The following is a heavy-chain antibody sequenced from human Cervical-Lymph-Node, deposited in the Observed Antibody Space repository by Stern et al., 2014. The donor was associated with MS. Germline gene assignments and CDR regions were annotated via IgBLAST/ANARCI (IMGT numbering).Heavy chain of an antibody. D-gene: IGHD2/OR15-2a*01. CDR2: IYNRGNP. J-gene: IGHJ6*02. Sequence: QLQLQESGPGLVKPSQTLSLTCTVSGGSISSSSYYWSWVRQPAGKGLEWIGRIYNRGNPNYNPSLQSRIPISIAKSKNTFSLKLIAVTAADTAVYYCARVSLRHYVMDVWGQGTTVTVSS. CDR1: GGSISSSSYY. CDR3: ARVSLRHYVMDV. V-gene: IGHV4-61*02.